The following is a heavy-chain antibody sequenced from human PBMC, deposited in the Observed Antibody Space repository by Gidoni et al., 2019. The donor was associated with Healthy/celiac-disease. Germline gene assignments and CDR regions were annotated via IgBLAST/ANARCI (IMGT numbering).Heavy chain of an antibody. Sequence: QVQLQESGPGLVKPSGTLSLTCAVSGGSISRSTWWSWVRQPPGKGLEWTGEIYHSGSTNYNPSLKSRVTISVDKSKNQFSLKLSSVTAADTAVYYCATGRRGYCSSTSCSPFDYWGQGTLVTVSS. CDR2: IYHSGST. CDR3: ATGRRGYCSSTSCSPFDY. D-gene: IGHD2-2*01. V-gene: IGHV4-4*02. J-gene: IGHJ4*02. CDR1: GGSISRSTW.